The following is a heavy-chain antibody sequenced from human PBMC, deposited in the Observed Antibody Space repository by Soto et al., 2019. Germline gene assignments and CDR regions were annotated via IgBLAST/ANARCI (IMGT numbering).Heavy chain of an antibody. D-gene: IGHD3-3*01. V-gene: IGHV3-33*01. Sequence: GGSLRLSCAASGFTFSSYGMHWVRQAPGKGLEWVAVIWYDGSNKYYADSVKGRFTISRDNSKNTLYLQMNSLRAEDTAVYYCARNDDFWSGYRYGMDVWGQGTTVTVSS. CDR3: ARNDDFWSGYRYGMDV. J-gene: IGHJ6*02. CDR1: GFTFSSYG. CDR2: IWYDGSNK.